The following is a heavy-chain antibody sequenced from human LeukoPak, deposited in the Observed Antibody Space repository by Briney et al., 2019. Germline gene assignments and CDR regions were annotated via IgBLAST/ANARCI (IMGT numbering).Heavy chain of an antibody. CDR1: GGSVSSYF. V-gene: IGHV4-59*08. CDR2: IIYSGST. J-gene: IGHJ4*02. D-gene: IGHD3-10*01. CDR3: AANSADYNTLGSSYKV. Sequence: SETLSLTCTVSGGSVSSYFWSWIRQPPGKGLEWIGYIIYSGSTNYNPSLKSRVTISVDTSKNQFSLKLSSVTAADTAVFYCAANSADYNTLGSSYKVWGQGTLVTVSS.